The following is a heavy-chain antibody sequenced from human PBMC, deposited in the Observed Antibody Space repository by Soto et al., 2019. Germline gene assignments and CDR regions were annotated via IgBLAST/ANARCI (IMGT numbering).Heavy chain of an antibody. CDR1: GYTFTSYY. D-gene: IGHD3-22*01. CDR3: ARDINVSRSYYESSGYYSAYDY. Sequence: GASVKVSCKASGYTFTSYYMHWVRQAPVQGLEWMGIINPSGGSTSYAQKVQGRVTMTRDTSTSTVYMELSSLRSEDTAVYYCARDINVSRSYYESSGYYSAYDYWGKGTLVTVSS. V-gene: IGHV1-46*01. J-gene: IGHJ4*02. CDR2: INPSGGST.